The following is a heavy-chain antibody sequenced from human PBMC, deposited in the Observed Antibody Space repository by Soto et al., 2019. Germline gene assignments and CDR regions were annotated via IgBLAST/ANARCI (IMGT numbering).Heavy chain of an antibody. D-gene: IGHD2-2*01. CDR1: GYTITTYG. J-gene: IGHJ4*02. CDR2: ISTYNDDT. CDR3: AREYCSGTSCYGGDY. Sequence: QVQLVQSGAEVKKPGASVKVSCKASGYTITTYGISWVRRAPGQVLEWMGWISTYNDDTVYAQSLQGRVTLTTDTSTSTAYMELRSLTSDDTAVYYCAREYCSGTSCYGGDYWGQGTMVTVSS. V-gene: IGHV1-18*01.